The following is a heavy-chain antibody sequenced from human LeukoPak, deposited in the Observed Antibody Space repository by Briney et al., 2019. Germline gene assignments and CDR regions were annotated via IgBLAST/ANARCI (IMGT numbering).Heavy chain of an antibody. CDR2: INHSGST. V-gene: IGHV4-30-2*01. CDR1: GGSISSGGYY. Sequence: SQTLSLTCTVSGGSISSGGYYWSWIRQPPGKGLEWIGEINHSGSTNYNPSLKSRVTISVDTSKNQFSLKLSSVTAADTAVYYCARGLYGRSFWFDPWGQGTLVTVSS. D-gene: IGHD4-17*01. J-gene: IGHJ5*02. CDR3: ARGLYGRSFWFDP.